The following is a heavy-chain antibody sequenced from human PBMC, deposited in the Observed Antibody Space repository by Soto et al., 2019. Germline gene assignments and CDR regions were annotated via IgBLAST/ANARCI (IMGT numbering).Heavy chain of an antibody. Sequence: PSQTLSLTCAISGDSVSSNSAAWNWIRQSPSRGLEWLGRTYYRSKWYNDYAVSVKGRITINPDTSKNQFSLQLNSVTPEDTAVYYCAREGVDKYYYDSSGYYYYGMDVWGQGTTVTVSS. J-gene: IGHJ6*02. CDR1: GDSVSSNSAA. V-gene: IGHV6-1*01. D-gene: IGHD3-22*01. CDR3: AREGVDKYYYDSSGYYYYGMDV. CDR2: TYYRSKWYN.